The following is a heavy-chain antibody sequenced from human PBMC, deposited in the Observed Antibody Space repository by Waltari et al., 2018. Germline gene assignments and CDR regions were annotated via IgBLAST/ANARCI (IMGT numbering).Heavy chain of an antibody. Sequence: QVQLQQWGAGLLKPSETLSLTCAVYGGSFSGYYWSWIRQPPGKGLEWIGEINHSGSTNYTPSLKSRVTISVDTSKNQFSLKLSSVTAADTAVYYGARRYSSSWRPKNWFDPWGQGTLVTVSS. J-gene: IGHJ5*02. D-gene: IGHD6-13*01. CDR3: ARRYSSSWRPKNWFDP. V-gene: IGHV4-34*01. CDR1: GGSFSGYY. CDR2: INHSGST.